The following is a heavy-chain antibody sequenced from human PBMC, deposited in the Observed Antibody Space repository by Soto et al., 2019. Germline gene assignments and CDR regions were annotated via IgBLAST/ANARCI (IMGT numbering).Heavy chain of an antibody. CDR1: GYSFTSYW. CDR3: ARGGFRNYYGGPVGY. J-gene: IGHJ4*02. CDR2: IYPGDSDT. D-gene: IGHD3-10*01. V-gene: IGHV5-51*01. Sequence: GESLKISCKGSGYSFTSYWIGWVRQMPGKGLEWMGIIYPGDSDTRYSPSFQGQVTISADKSISTAYLQWSSLKASDTAMYYCARGGFRNYYGGPVGYWGQGTLVTVSS.